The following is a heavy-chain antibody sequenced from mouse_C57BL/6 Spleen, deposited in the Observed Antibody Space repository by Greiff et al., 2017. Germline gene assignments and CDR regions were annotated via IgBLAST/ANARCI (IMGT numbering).Heavy chain of an antibody. CDR1: GFTFSDYY. V-gene: IGHV5-16*01. CDR2: INYDGSST. J-gene: IGHJ1*03. Sequence: EVMLVESEGGLVQPGSSMKLSCTASGFTFSDYYMAWVRQVPEKGLEWVANINYDGSSTYYLDSLKSRFIISRDNAKNILYLQMSSLKSEDTATYYCARDAAYYYGSSGYFDVWGTGTTVTVSS. CDR3: ARDAAYYYGSSGYFDV. D-gene: IGHD1-1*01.